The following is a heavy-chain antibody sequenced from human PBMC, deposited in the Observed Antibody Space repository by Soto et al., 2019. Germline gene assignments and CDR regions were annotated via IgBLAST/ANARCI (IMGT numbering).Heavy chain of an antibody. V-gene: IGHV4-34*01. CDR1: GGSFSGYY. CDR3: ARGPNCGEPFDY. CDR2: SNHSGST. Sequence: QVQLQQWGAGLLKPSETLSLTCAVYGGSFSGYYWSWIRQPPGKGLEWIGESNHSGSTNYNPSLKSRVTISVDTSKNQFSLKLSSVTAADTAVYYCARGPNCGEPFDYWGQGTLVTVSS. J-gene: IGHJ4*02. D-gene: IGHD4-17*01.